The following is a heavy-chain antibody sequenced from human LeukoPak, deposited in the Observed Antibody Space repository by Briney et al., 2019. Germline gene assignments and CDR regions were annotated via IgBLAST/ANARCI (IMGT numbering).Heavy chain of an antibody. D-gene: IGHD3-3*01. CDR1: GFTVSSNY. CDR3: AREWSTAFDY. V-gene: IGHV3-66*01. CDR2: IYSGGST. Sequence: GGSLRLSCAASGFTVSSNYMSWVRQAPGKGLEWVSVIYSGGSTYYADSVKGRFAISRDNSKNTLYLQMNSLRAEDTAVYYCAREWSTAFDYWGQGTLVTVSS. J-gene: IGHJ4*02.